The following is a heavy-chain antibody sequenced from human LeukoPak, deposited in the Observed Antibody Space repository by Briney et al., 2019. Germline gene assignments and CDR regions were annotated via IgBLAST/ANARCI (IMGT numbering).Heavy chain of an antibody. D-gene: IGHD2-21*02. CDR3: ARGPPYIVVVTAIGFFDS. CDR2: IHSSGST. V-gene: IGHV4-4*07. CDR1: GGSISGYY. Sequence: PSETLSLTCTVSGGSISGYYWSWFRQPPGKGLEWFGWIHSSGSTEDNPSLKSRVTMSIDTSKNQISLKLSSVTAADTAVYYCARGPPYIVVVTAIGFFDSWGQGTLVTVSS. J-gene: IGHJ4*02.